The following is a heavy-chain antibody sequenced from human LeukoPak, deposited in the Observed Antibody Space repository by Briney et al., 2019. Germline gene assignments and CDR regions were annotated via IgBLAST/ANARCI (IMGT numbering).Heavy chain of an antibody. J-gene: IGHJ6*02. Sequence: SETLSLTCAVSGESFSGYFCTWIRQPPGKGLEWIGESNHFGSTDYNPSLKSRVTISVDTSKKQFSLNVRSVTDADTAVYFCARALLQLWSFPLPYNHYAIDAWGQGTTVTVSS. CDR2: SNHFGST. V-gene: IGHV4-34*01. CDR1: GESFSGYF. D-gene: IGHD5-18*01. CDR3: ARALLQLWSFPLPYNHYAIDA.